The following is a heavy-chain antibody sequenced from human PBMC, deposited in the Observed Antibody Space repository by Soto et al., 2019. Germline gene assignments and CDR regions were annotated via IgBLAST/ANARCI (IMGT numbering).Heavy chain of an antibody. CDR3: AKNIIMITFGGVPFDY. Sequence: PSETLSLTCTVSGGSISSSSYYWGWIRQPPGKGLEWIGSIYYSGSTYYNPSLKSRVTISVDTSKNQFSLKLSSVTAADTAVYYFAKNIIMITFGGVPFDYWGQEPWSPSPQ. D-gene: IGHD3-16*01. V-gene: IGHV4-39*01. CDR1: GGSISSSSYY. CDR2: IYYSGST. J-gene: IGHJ4*01.